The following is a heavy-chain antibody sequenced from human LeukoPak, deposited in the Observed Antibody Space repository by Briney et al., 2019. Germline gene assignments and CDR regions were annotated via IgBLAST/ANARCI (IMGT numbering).Heavy chain of an antibody. CDR2: IYNSGTT. CDR1: GGSIRNSSFY. V-gene: IGHV4-39*01. D-gene: IGHD2-15*01. CDR3: ARGLSAIVY. Sequence: SETLSLTCAVSGGSIRNSSFYWGWIRQPPGKGLEWIASIYNSGTTYYNPSIKSRITIFVDTSKNQVSLKLSSVTAADTAVYYCARGLSAIVYWGQGTLVTVSS. J-gene: IGHJ4*02.